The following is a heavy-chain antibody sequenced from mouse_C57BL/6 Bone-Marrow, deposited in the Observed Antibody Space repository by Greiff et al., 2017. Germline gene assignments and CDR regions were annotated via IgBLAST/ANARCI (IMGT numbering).Heavy chain of an antibody. CDR3: ERPDCNNYWYFDV. CDR2: IYPGSGST. J-gene: IGHJ1*03. V-gene: IGHV1-55*01. Sequence: QVQLQQPGAELVKPGASVKLSCKASGYTFTSYWINWVKQRPGQGLEWIGDIYPGSGSTNYNEKFKSKATLTVDTSSSTAYMQLISLTSEDSAVYYVERPDCNNYWYFDVWGTGTTVTVSS. CDR1: GYTFTSYW. D-gene: IGHD1-1*01.